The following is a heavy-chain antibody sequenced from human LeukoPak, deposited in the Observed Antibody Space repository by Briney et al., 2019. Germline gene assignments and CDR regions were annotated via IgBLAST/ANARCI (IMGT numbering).Heavy chain of an antibody. CDR2: IYPGDSDT. CDR3: ARHPAYCGGDCYFDI. CDR1: GYSFTSYW. Sequence: GESLKVSCKGSGYSFTSYWIGWVRQMSGKGLECMGIIYPGDSDTRYSPSFQGRVAISADKSISTAYLQWSSLKASDTAMYYCARHPAYCGGDCYFDIWGQGTMVTVSS. D-gene: IGHD2-21*02. J-gene: IGHJ3*02. V-gene: IGHV5-51*01.